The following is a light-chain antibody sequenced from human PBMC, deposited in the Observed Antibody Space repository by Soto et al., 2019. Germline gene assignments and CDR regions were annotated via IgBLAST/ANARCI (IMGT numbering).Light chain of an antibody. CDR2: DAS. Sequence: EIVLTQSPATLSLSPGERSTLSCRPSQSVSTFLAWYQHKPGQAPRLLIYDASNRATGIPDRFRGSGSGTDFTLTISSLEPEDFALYYCQQGTDWPPGTFGQGTKVDI. V-gene: IGKV3-11*01. J-gene: IGKJ1*01. CDR3: QQGTDWPPGT. CDR1: QSVSTF.